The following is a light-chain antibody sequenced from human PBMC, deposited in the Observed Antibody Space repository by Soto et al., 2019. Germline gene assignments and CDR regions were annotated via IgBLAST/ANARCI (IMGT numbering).Light chain of an antibody. V-gene: IGKV1-16*01. CDR2: GAS. J-gene: IGKJ4*01. CDR1: QDIKNF. CDR3: QHYESYPLT. Sequence: DIQMTQSPSSLSASVGDRVTITCRASQDIKNFLIWFQQKPGKAPKSLNYGASNLQSGVPSRFSGSGSGTDFTLTISSLQPEDVATYYCQHYESYPLTFGGGTRVEIK.